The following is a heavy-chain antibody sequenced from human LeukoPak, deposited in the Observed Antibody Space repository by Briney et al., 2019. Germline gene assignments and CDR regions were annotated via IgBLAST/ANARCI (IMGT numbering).Heavy chain of an antibody. J-gene: IGHJ3*02. CDR3: AREVDDYHSRDYSIDAFDI. V-gene: IGHV1-18*01. CDR2: ISGYNGNT. CDR1: GYTFTNYG. D-gene: IGHD3-22*01. Sequence: ASVKVSCKASGYTFTNYGISWVRQAPGQRLEWMGWISGYNGNTNYAQKLQGRVTMTTDTSTSTAYMELRSLRSDDTAVYYCAREVDDYHSRDYSIDAFDIWGQGTMVTVSS.